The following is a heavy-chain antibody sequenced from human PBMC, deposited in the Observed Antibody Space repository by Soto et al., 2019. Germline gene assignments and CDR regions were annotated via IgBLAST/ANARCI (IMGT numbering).Heavy chain of an antibody. J-gene: IGHJ6*02. CDR3: ASGYCSGGSCYSGYYYGMDV. V-gene: IGHV4-30-4*01. CDR2: IYYSGST. CDR1: GGSISSGDYY. Sequence: SETLSLTCTVSGGSISSGDYYWSWIRQPPGKGLEWIGYIYYSGSTYYNPSLKSRVTISVDTSKNQFSLKLSSVTAADTAVYYRASGYCSGGSCYSGYYYGMDVWGQGTTVTVSS. D-gene: IGHD2-15*01.